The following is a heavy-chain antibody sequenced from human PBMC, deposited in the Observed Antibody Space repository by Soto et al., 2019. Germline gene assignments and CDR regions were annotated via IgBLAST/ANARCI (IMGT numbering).Heavy chain of an antibody. J-gene: IGHJ4*02. CDR3: ARSVALSDY. D-gene: IGHD6-19*01. CDR2: IYYNGNT. CDR1: GGSISSYY. V-gene: IGHV4-59*01. Sequence: SETLSLTCTVSGGSISSYYWSWIRQPPGKGLEWIGYIYYNGNTNYAQKLQGRVTMTTDTSTSTAYMELRSLRSDDTAVYYCARSVALSDYWGQGTLVTVSS.